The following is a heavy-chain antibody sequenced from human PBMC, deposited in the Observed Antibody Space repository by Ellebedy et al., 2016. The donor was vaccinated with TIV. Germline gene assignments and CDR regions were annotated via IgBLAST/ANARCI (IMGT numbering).Heavy chain of an antibody. D-gene: IGHD3-10*01. CDR2: IIPIFGTA. J-gene: IGHJ4*02. V-gene: IGHV1-69*13. Sequence: AASVKVSCKASGGTFSSYAISWVRQAPGQGLEWMGGIIPIFGTANYAQKFQGRVTITADESTSTAYMELSSLRSEDTAVYYCASIYGSGSFDYWGQGTLVTVSS. CDR1: GGTFSSYA. CDR3: ASIYGSGSFDY.